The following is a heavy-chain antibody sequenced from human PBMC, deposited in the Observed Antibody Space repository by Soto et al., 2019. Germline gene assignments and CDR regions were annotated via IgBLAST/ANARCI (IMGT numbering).Heavy chain of an antibody. D-gene: IGHD4-17*01. CDR3: AKDWDYGLRWPLYYFDY. V-gene: IGHV3-23*01. J-gene: IGHJ4*02. CDR1: GFTFRSYA. CDR2: ISGSGGST. Sequence: GGSLRLSCAASGFTFRSYAMSWVRQAPGKGLEWVSAISGSGGSTYYADSVKGRFTISRDNSKNTLYLQMNSLRAEDTAVYYCAKDWDYGLRWPLYYFDYWGQGTLVTVSS.